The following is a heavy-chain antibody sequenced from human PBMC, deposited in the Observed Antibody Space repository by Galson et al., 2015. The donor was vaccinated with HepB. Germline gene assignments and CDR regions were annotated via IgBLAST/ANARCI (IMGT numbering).Heavy chain of an antibody. V-gene: IGHV3-23*01. D-gene: IGHD2-15*01. CDR3: AKGRPEDN. Sequence: SLRLSCAASGFTFSNYAMSWVRQAPRKGLEWVSLIGATGTDTYYAASVKGRFTISRDNSKNALYLQMNSLRVDDTAVYYCAKGRPEDNWGQGTLVTVSS. J-gene: IGHJ4*02. CDR1: GFTFSNYA. CDR2: IGATGTDT.